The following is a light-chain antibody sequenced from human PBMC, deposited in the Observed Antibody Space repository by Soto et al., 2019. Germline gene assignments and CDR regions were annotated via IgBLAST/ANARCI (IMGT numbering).Light chain of an antibody. V-gene: IGKV1-5*01. CDR3: QQYNHYSGLT. J-gene: IGKJ4*01. Sequence: DIQMTQSPSTLSASIGYRFTITCRASQSITRWLAWYQQKPGKAPKLLIYDAYSLESGVPSRFSGSGSGAEFTLTIRSLQPDDFATYYCQQYNHYSGLTFGGGTTGDIK. CDR1: QSITRW. CDR2: DAY.